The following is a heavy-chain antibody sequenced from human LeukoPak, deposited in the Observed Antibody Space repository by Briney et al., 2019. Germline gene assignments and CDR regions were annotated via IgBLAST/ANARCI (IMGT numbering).Heavy chain of an antibody. Sequence: GESLKISFQGSGSRFTSYWISWVRQMPGKGLEWMGRIDPGDSYSNYSPSLQGHVTISADKSISTAYLQWTSLQSSDTAMYYCARQVVVEGSFDFWGQGTLVTVSS. CDR1: GSRFTSYW. CDR2: IDPGDSYS. CDR3: ARQVVVEGSFDF. V-gene: IGHV5-10-1*01. D-gene: IGHD2-2*01. J-gene: IGHJ4*02.